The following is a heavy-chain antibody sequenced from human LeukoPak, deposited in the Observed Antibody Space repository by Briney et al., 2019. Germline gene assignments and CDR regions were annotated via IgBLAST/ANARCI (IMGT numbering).Heavy chain of an antibody. CDR1: GYTFTTYH. V-gene: IGHV1-46*01. D-gene: IGHD3-3*01. Sequence: ASVKVSCKASGYTFTTYHMHWVRQAPGQGLEWMGIINPSGGSTSYPQKFQGRVTMTRDTSTSTVYMELSILRSEDTAVYYCARESSRFLEWLPDYWGQGTLVTVSS. J-gene: IGHJ4*02. CDR3: ARESSRFLEWLPDY. CDR2: INPSGGST.